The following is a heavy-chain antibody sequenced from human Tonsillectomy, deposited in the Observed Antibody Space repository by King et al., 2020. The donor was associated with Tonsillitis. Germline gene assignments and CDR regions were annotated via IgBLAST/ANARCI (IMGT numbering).Heavy chain of an antibody. CDR2: VYPYDSDI. CDR3: ARYTYGAPLHY. D-gene: IGHD4/OR15-4a*01. CDR1: GYSFTSFW. Sequence: QLVQSGAEVKKPGESLKISCAGSGYSFTSFWIAWVRQVPGKGLEWMGIVYPYDSDIRYSPSFHGQVTILADKSAAYLQWSSLKASDTAIYYCARYTYGAPLHYGGQGTLVTVSS. J-gene: IGHJ4*02. V-gene: IGHV5-51*01.